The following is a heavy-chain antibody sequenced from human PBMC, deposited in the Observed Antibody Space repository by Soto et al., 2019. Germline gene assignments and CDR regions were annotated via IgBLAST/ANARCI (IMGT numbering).Heavy chain of an antibody. D-gene: IGHD6-19*01. V-gene: IGHV3-30-3*01. CDR3: AREFELRDSSGWSDYYYYGMDV. Sequence: QVQLVESGGGVVQPGRSLRLSCAASGFTFSSYAMHWVRQAPGKGLEWVAVISYDGSNKYYADSVKGRFTISRDNSKNTLYLQMNSLRAEDTAVYYCAREFELRDSSGWSDYYYYGMDVW. J-gene: IGHJ6*01. CDR1: GFTFSSYA. CDR2: ISYDGSNK.